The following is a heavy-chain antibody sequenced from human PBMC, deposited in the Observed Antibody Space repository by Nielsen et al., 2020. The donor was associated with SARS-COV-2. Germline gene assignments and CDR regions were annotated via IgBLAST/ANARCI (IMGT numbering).Heavy chain of an antibody. CDR2: IYYSGST. V-gene: IGHV4-31*03. CDR3: ARANYRSSSAPGD. J-gene: IGHJ4*02. CDR1: GGSISSGGYY. Sequence: SETLSLTCTVSGGSISSGGYYWSWIRQHPGKGLEWIGYIYYSGSTYYNPSLKSRVTISVDTSKNQFSLKLSSVTAADTAVYYCARANYRSSSAPGDWGQGTLVTVSS. D-gene: IGHD6-13*01.